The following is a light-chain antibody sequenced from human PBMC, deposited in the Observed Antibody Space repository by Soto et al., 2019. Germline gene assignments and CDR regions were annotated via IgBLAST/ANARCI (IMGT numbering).Light chain of an antibody. J-gene: IGLJ2*01. CDR1: SSDVGGYNY. Sequence: QSALTQPPSASGSPGQSVTLSCTGTSSDVGGYNYVSWYQQHPGKAPKLMIYEVSKRPSGVPDRFSGSKSGNTASLTVSGLQAEDEADYYCSSYAGSNRVIGGGTKLTVL. CDR3: SSYAGSNRV. CDR2: EVS. V-gene: IGLV2-8*01.